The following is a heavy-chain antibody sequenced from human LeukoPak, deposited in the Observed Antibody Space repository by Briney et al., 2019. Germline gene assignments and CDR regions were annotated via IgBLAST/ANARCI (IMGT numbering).Heavy chain of an antibody. CDR2: INHSGST. Sequence: PSETLSLTCAVYGGSFSGYYWSWSRQPPGKGLEWIGEINHSGSTNYNPSLKSRVTISVDTSKNQFSLKLSSVTAADTAVYYCARSYYGSGAPRFDYWGQGTLVTVSS. J-gene: IGHJ4*02. CDR1: GGSFSGYY. D-gene: IGHD3-10*01. CDR3: ARSYYGSGAPRFDY. V-gene: IGHV4-34*01.